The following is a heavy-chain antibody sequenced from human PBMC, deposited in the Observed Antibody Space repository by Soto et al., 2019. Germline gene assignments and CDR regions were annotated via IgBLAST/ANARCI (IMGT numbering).Heavy chain of an antibody. D-gene: IGHD3-3*01. J-gene: IGHJ6*02. V-gene: IGHV4-30-4*01. Sequence: SETLSISCTVSGGSISSGDYYWSWIRQPPGKGLEWIGYIYYSGSTYYNPSLKSRVTISVDTSKNQFSLKLSSVTAADTAVYYCARDNILRILYGGMDLWGQGIMGTVSS. CDR1: GGSISSGDYY. CDR3: ARDNILRILYGGMDL. CDR2: IYYSGST.